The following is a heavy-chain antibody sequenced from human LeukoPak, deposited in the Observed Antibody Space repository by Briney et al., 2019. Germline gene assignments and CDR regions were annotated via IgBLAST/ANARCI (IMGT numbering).Heavy chain of an antibody. CDR2: FISGRGKT. J-gene: IGHJ6*03. CDR3: AKDRGMYCSGSSCYEDDYDRDV. D-gene: IGHD2-2*01. CDR1: GFTSSGYT. V-gene: IGHV3-21*01. Sequence: GGSLSFSCVAPGFTSSGYTMTWFGRPPGREREGLSSFISGRGKTNSPASVKDRFTMSRGNTKNSLCLHMNSPLAEDTAVYYSAKDRGMYCSGSSCYEDDYDRDVWGKGATVTIAS.